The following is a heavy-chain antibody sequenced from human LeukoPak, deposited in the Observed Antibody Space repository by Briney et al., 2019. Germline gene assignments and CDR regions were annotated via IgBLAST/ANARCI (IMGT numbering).Heavy chain of an antibody. D-gene: IGHD2-15*01. CDR1: GGSITNFY. CDR3: ARSPGGGFDI. CDR2: IYYSGTT. V-gene: IGHV4-59*01. J-gene: IGHJ3*02. Sequence: SETLSLTCTVSGGSITNFYGGWIRQSPGKGLELIGYIYYSGTTNYSPSLKSRVSISVDTSKQQFSLKLSSVTAADTAVYYCARSPGGGFDIWGQGTMVTVSS.